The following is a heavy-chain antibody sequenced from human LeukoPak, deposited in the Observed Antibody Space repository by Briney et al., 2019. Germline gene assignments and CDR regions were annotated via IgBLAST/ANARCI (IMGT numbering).Heavy chain of an antibody. CDR3: TASACSNGVCFTSVDY. CDR1: GFTLSNAW. J-gene: IGHJ4*02. V-gene: IGHV3-15*01. D-gene: IGHD2-8*01. Sequence: PGGSLRLSCAASGFTLSNAWMSWVRQAPGKGLEWVGRIKSKTDDGTTDYAAPVKGRFTISRDDSKNTLYLQMNSLKTEDTAVYFCTASACSNGVCFTSVDYWGQGTLVTVSS. CDR2: IKSKTDDGTT.